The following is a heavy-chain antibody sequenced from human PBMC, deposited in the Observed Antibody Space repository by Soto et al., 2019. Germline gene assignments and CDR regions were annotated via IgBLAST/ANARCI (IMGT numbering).Heavy chain of an antibody. Sequence: TSETLSLTCAVSGGSISTSNWWTWIRQPPGTGLEWIGEINHSGSTNYNPSLKSRVTISVDTSKNQFSLKLTSVTAADTAVYYCAREKITGLFDYWGQGTLVTVSS. V-gene: IGHV4-4*02. D-gene: IGHD2-8*02. J-gene: IGHJ4*02. CDR1: GGSISTSNW. CDR3: AREKITGLFDY. CDR2: INHSGST.